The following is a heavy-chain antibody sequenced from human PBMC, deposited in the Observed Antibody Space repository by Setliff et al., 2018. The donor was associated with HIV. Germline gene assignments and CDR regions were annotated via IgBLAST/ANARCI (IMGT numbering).Heavy chain of an antibody. CDR2: INQDGSEQ. CDR3: ARGGAIGVSVGAT. D-gene: IGHD2-15*01. V-gene: IGHV3-7*01. J-gene: IGHJ5*02. CDR1: GFSVSDYW. Sequence: PGESLTISCVASGFSVSDYWMIWVRQAPGKGLEWLANINQDGSEQNSADSLKGRFSVSKDNAKNSLSLQMNSLRAEDTAVYYCARGGAIGVSVGATWGQGTLVTVSS.